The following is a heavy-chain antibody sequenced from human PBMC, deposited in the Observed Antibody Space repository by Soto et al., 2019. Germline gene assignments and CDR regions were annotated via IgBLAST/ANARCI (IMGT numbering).Heavy chain of an antibody. CDR3: AKDRGSPSKSSSSTGYYYYYGMDV. Sequence: QVQLVESGGGVVQPGRSLRLSCAASGFTFSSYGMHWVRQAPGKGLEWVAVISYDGSNKYYADSVKGRLTISRDNSKNTLYLQMNSLRAEDTAVYYCAKDRGSPSKSSSSTGYYYYYGMDVWGQGTTVTVSS. J-gene: IGHJ6*02. V-gene: IGHV3-30*18. D-gene: IGHD6-6*01. CDR1: GFTFSSYG. CDR2: ISYDGSNK.